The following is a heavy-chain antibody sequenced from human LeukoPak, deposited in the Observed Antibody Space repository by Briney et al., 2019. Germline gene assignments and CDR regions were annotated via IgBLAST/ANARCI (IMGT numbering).Heavy chain of an antibody. CDR3: ARGLGRYGDHPLDY. Sequence: GASVKVSCKASGYTFTSYAMHWVRQAPGQRLEWMGWINAGNGNTKYSQEFQGRVTITRDTSASTAYMELSSLRSEDMAVYYCARGLGRYGDHPLDYWGQGTLVTVSS. V-gene: IGHV1-3*03. CDR2: INAGNGNT. D-gene: IGHD4-17*01. CDR1: GYTFTSYA. J-gene: IGHJ4*02.